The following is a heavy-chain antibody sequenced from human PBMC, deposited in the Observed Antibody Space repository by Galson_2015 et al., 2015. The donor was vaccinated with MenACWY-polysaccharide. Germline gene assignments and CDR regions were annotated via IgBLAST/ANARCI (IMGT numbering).Heavy chain of an antibody. CDR3: ARAGAKYCRGGNCFFNWFDP. V-gene: IGHV3-21*01. CDR2: ITSTSSYI. D-gene: IGHD2-15*01. CDR1: GFTFSSYR. J-gene: IGHJ5*02. Sequence: SLRLSCAASGFTFSSYRMNWVRQPPGKGLEWVSSITSTSSYIYYADSVKGRFTISRDNAKNTLYLQMNSLRAEDTAVYYCARAGAKYCRGGNCFFNWFDPWGQGTLVTVSS.